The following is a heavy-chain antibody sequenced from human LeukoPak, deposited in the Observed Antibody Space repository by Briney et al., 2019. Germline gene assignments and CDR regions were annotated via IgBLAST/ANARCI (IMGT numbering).Heavy chain of an antibody. CDR3: ERDETNCSSTSCYPSNWFDL. CDR2: INPSGCST. V-gene: IGHV1-46*01. CDR1: GDTFTSYY. J-gene: IGHJ5*02. Sequence: GASVKVSCKASGDTFTSYYMHWGRQAPGQGLEWMGEINPSGCSTRYAQKFQGRVTMITDTSTSTVYMELSSLRAEDTAVYYCERDETNCSSTSCYPSNWFDLWGQGTLVSVSS. D-gene: IGHD2-2*01.